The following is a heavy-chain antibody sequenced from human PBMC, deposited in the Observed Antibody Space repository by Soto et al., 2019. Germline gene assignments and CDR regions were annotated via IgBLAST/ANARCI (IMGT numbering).Heavy chain of an antibody. CDR2: IKQDGSEK. Sequence: EVQLVESGGGVVQPGGSLRLSCAASGFTFSSYWMSWVRQAPGKGLEWVASIKQDGSEKYYVDSVKGRFTISRDNAKNSLYLQMNSLRADDTAVYYCARGPGTPLRRRAMPLIYWYFDLWGRGTLVTVSS. CDR3: ARGPGTPLRRRAMPLIYWYFDL. D-gene: IGHD4-17*01. CDR1: GFTFSSYW. J-gene: IGHJ2*01. V-gene: IGHV3-7*01.